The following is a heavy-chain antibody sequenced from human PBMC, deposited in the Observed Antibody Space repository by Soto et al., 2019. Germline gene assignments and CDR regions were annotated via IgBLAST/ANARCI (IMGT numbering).Heavy chain of an antibody. J-gene: IGHJ5*02. CDR1: GGSISSYY. CDR2: LYFSGIT. CDR3: ARAYSGYSNWFDP. Sequence: SETLSLTCTVSGGSISSYYWIWIRQPPGKGLEWIGYLYFSGITKYNPSLKSRVTISVDTSKNQFSLKLSSVTAADTAVYYCARAYSGYSNWFDPWGQGTLVTVSS. V-gene: IGHV4-59*01. D-gene: IGHD3-22*01.